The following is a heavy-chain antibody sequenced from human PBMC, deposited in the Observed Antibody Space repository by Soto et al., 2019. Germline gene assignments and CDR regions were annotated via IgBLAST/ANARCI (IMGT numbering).Heavy chain of an antibody. CDR3: ARDAAVGLFDY. Sequence: QVQLVQSGAEVKKPGASVKVSCKASGYTFTSYGISWVRQTPGQGLEWMGWINPYNGNTKYAQKLQGRVTMTTDTSTRTAYMELRSLRSDDTAVYYCARDAAVGLFDYWGQGTLVTVSS. V-gene: IGHV1-18*01. J-gene: IGHJ4*02. CDR1: GYTFTSYG. D-gene: IGHD1-26*01. CDR2: INPYNGNT.